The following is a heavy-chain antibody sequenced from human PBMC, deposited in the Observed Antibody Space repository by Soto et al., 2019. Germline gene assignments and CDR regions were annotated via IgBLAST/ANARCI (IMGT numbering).Heavy chain of an antibody. CDR1: GFTVSNNY. D-gene: IGHD7-27*01. CDR2: IYSGGTT. V-gene: IGHV3-66*01. J-gene: IGHJ4*02. CDR3: ARNSGSKLGPRTAGEGH. Sequence: EVQLVESGGALVQPGGSLTLSCAASGFTVSNNYMSWVRQAPGKGLEWVSLIYSGGTTSYADSVKGRFTISRDSAKNTLNLQMTILRAEDTAVYYCARNSGSKLGPRTAGEGHWGQGTLVTVSS.